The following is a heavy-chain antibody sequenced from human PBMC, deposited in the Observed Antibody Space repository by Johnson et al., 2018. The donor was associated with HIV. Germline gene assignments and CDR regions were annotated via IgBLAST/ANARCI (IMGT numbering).Heavy chain of an antibody. D-gene: IGHD3-9*01. Sequence: VQLLESGGGLVQPGGSLRLSCAASGFTFNNYAMSWVRQAAGKGLEWVSVISGSGGSTYYADSVKGRFTISRDNSKNTLYLQMNSLRAEDTAVYYCAKDRPPGLTGYYDAFDIWGQGTMVTVSS. CDR3: AKDRPPGLTGYYDAFDI. CDR1: GFTFNNYA. J-gene: IGHJ3*02. CDR2: ISGSGGST. V-gene: IGHV3-23*01.